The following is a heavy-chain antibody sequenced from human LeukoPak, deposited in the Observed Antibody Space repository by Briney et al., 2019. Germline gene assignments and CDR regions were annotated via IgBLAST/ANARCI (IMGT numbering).Heavy chain of an antibody. CDR3: ARPGIAVSGHIDY. D-gene: IGHD6-19*01. V-gene: IGHV3-74*01. CDR1: GFTFSSYW. J-gene: IGHJ4*02. Sequence: PGGSLRLSCAASGFTFSSYWMHWVRQAPGKGLVWVSRINSDGSTTNYADSVKGRFTISRDNAKNTLYLQMSSLRVEDTAVYYCARPGIAVSGHIDYWGQGTLVTVSS. CDR2: INSDGSTT.